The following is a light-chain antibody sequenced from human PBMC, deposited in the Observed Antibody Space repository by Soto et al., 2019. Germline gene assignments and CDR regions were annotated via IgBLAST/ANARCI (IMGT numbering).Light chain of an antibody. Sequence: QSALTQPASVSGSPGQSITISCTGTSSDVGGYAYVSWYQQYPGKAPKLVISEVSNRPSGVSNRFSGSKSGNTASLTISGLRAEDEADYYCSSYTTSSTLDYVFGTGTKLTVL. CDR3: SSYTTSSTLDYV. CDR2: EVS. V-gene: IGLV2-14*01. J-gene: IGLJ1*01. CDR1: SSDVGGYAY.